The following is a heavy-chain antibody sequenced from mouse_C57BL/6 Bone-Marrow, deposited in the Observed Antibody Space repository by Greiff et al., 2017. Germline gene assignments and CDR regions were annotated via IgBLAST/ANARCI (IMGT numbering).Heavy chain of an antibody. CDR3: ARFGYSWYFDV. D-gene: IGHD2-3*01. V-gene: IGHV1-64*01. CDR2: IHPNSGST. CDR1: GYTFTSYW. J-gene: IGHJ1*03. Sequence: QVQLQQPGAELVKPGASVKLSCKASGYTFTSYWMHWVKQRPGQGLEWIGMIHPNSGSTNYNEKFKSNATLTVDKSSSTAYMQLSSLTSEDSAVYYCARFGYSWYFDVWGTGTTVTVSS.